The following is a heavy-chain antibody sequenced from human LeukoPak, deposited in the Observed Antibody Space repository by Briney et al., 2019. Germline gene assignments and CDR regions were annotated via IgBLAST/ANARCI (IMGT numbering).Heavy chain of an antibody. CDR2: IYYSGIT. J-gene: IGHJ3*02. CDR1: GGPLSSGGYY. V-gene: IGHV4-31*03. D-gene: IGHD3-22*01. CDR3: ARRRPYSDNSGHAFDI. Sequence: SETLSLTCTVSGGPLSSGGYYWSWLRQLPGGGLEWIGYIYYSGITYYNPSLESRVALSVDTSKNQFSLKVNSVTAADTAVYYCARRRPYSDNSGHAFDIWGQGTMVTVSS.